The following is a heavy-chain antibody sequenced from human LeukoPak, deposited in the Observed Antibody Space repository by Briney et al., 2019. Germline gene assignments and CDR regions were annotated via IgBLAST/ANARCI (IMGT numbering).Heavy chain of an antibody. CDR3: ARPRTYYDFWRGYPPFDY. J-gene: IGHJ4*02. V-gene: IGHV1-69*13. D-gene: IGHD3-3*01. CDR2: IITNYGTT. Sequence: SVKVSXXASGGTFSNYAISWVRQAPGQGLEWMGGIITNYGTTNYAQKYQGRVTITADESTTTVYMELSSLRSEDTAVYYCARPRTYYDFWRGYPPFDYWGQGTLVTVSS. CDR1: GGTFSNYA.